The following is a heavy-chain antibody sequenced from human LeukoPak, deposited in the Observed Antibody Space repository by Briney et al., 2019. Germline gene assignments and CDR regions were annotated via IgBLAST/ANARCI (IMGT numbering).Heavy chain of an antibody. D-gene: IGHD6-13*01. CDR1: GYNSIGYY. Sequence: ASVKVSCKGSGYNSIGYYMHWVRQAPGQGLEWMGWINPNTGDTNYAQKFQGRVTMTRETSISTAYMDLSRLRSDDTAVYYCVRDLAAAIGDYWGQGTLVTVSS. V-gene: IGHV1-2*02. CDR2: INPNTGDT. CDR3: VRDLAAAIGDY. J-gene: IGHJ4*02.